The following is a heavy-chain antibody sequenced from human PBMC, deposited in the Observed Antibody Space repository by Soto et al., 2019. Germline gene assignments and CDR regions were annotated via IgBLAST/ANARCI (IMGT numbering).Heavy chain of an antibody. CDR3: ARGSYYYESSGYYPDY. V-gene: IGHV1-3*01. D-gene: IGHD3-22*01. J-gene: IGHJ4*02. CDR2: INAGNGNP. Sequence: ASVKVSCKASGYTFANYAIHWVRQAPGQRLEWMGWINAGNGNPKYSQKFQDRVTISRDTSATTAYMEMSSLRSEDTAVYYCARGSYYYESSGYYPDYWGQGTLVTV. CDR1: GYTFANYA.